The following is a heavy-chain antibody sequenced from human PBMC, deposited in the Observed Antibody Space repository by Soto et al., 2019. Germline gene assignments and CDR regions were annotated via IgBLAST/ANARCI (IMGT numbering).Heavy chain of an antibody. CDR3: ARHRISTDMVRGVIITLSGYYFDY. CDR1: GGSISSSSYY. CDR2: IYYSGST. Sequence: SETLSLTCTVSGGSISSSSYYWGWIRQPPGKGLEWIGSIYYSGSTYYNPSLKSRVTISVDTSKNQFSLKLSSVTAADTAVYYCARHRISTDMVRGVIITLSGYYFDYWGQGTLVTVSS. J-gene: IGHJ4*02. V-gene: IGHV4-39*01. D-gene: IGHD3-10*01.